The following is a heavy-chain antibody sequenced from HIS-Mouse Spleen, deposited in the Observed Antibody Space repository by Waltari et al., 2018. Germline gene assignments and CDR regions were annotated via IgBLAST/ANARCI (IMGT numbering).Heavy chain of an antibody. CDR2: IDFSGST. CDR3: ARVNGDYVGWFDP. J-gene: IGHJ5*02. Sequence: QLQLQESGPGLVKPSETLSLTCTVSGGSISSSSYYWGWIRQPPGKGLEWIGSIDFSGSTYYNPSLKSRVTISVDTSKNQFSLKLSSVTAADTAVYYCARVNGDYVGWFDPWGQGTLVTVSS. D-gene: IGHD4-17*01. CDR1: GGSISSSSYY. V-gene: IGHV4-39*07.